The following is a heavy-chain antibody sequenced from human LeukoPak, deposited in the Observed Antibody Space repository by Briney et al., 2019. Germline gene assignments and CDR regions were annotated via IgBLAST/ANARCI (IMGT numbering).Heavy chain of an antibody. Sequence: RRASVKVSCKASGYTFTGYYMHWVRQAPGQGLEWMGWINPNSGGTNYAQKFQGRVTMTRDTSISTAYMELSSLRSEDTAVYYCARAFGGIDYWGQGTLVTVSS. CDR3: ARAFGGIDY. D-gene: IGHD1-14*01. CDR2: INPNSGGT. V-gene: IGHV1-2*02. CDR1: GYTFTGYY. J-gene: IGHJ4*02.